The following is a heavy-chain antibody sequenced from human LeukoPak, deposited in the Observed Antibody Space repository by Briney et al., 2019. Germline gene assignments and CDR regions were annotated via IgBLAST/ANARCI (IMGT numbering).Heavy chain of an antibody. V-gene: IGHV3-7*03. Sequence: AGGSLRLSCAASGFTFSSYAMHWVRQAPGKGLEWVASINHNGNVNYYVDSVKGRFTISRDNAKNSLYLQMSNLRAHDTAVYFCARGGGLDVWGQGATVTVSS. CDR3: ARGGGLDV. D-gene: IGHD3-16*01. J-gene: IGHJ6*02. CDR1: GFTFSSYA. CDR2: INHNGNVN.